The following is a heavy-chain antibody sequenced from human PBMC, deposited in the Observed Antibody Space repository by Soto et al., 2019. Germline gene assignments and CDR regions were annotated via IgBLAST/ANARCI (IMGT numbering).Heavy chain of an antibody. D-gene: IGHD3-22*01. CDR3: AGDPDSSGYYVFDY. CDR1: GFTFGSYA. CDR2: MSYDGSNN. Sequence: GGSLRLSCATSGFTFGSYAMHWVRQAPGKGLGWVAVMSYDGSNNYYADSVKGRFTISRDNFKNRLYLQMNSLRDEDTAVYYCAGDPDSSGYYVFDYWGQGTLVTVSS. V-gene: IGHV3-30-3*01. J-gene: IGHJ4*02.